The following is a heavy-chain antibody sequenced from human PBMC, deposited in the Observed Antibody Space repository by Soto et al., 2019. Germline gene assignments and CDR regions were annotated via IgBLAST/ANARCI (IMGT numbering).Heavy chain of an antibody. J-gene: IGHJ3*02. CDR1: GGSISSSSYY. V-gene: IGHV4-39*01. CDR2: IYYSGSN. Sequence: QLQLQESGPXLXXPSETLSLTCTVSGGSISSSSYYWGWIRQPPGKGLEWIGSIYYSGSNYYNPSLKRRVTISVDTSKNQYSLKLSSVTAADTAVYYCATRIAVAGTSFDIWGQGTMVTVSS. CDR3: ATRIAVAGTSFDI. D-gene: IGHD6-19*01.